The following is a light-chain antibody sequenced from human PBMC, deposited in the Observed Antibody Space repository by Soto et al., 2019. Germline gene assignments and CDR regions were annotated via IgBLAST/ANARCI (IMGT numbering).Light chain of an antibody. CDR1: QSVSSN. CDR3: QQYNNWPPYT. CDR2: GAS. Sequence: EIVMTQSPATLSVSPGERATLSCRASQSVSSNFAWYQQKPGQAPSLLIYGASTRATGIPARFSGSGSGTEFTLTISSRQSEDFAVYYCQQYNNWPPYTFGQGTKLEIK. V-gene: IGKV3-15*01. J-gene: IGKJ2*01.